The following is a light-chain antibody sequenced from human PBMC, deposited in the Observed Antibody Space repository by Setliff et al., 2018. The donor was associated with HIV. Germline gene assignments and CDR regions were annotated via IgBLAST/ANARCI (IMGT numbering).Light chain of an antibody. J-gene: IGLJ1*01. Sequence: QAVVTQEPSLTVSPGGTVTLTCGSSTGAVTSGHYPYWFQQKPGQAPRTLIYDTTNKHSWTPARFSGSLLGDKAALTLSGAQPEDEAEYYCLLSYSGASGVFGTGTKV. CDR3: LLSYSGASGV. CDR2: DTT. V-gene: IGLV7-46*01. CDR1: TGAVTSGHY.